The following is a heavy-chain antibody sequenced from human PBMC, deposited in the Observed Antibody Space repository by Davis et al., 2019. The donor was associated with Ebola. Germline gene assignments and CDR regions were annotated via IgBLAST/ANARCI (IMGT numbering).Heavy chain of an antibody. CDR1: GYTFTSYG. CDR3: ARDPWLPESQQNIVVVPEYYYYYGMDV. Sequence: ASVKVSCKASGYTFTSYGISWVRQAPGQGLEWMGWISAYNGNTNYAQKLQGRVTMTTDTSTSTAYMELRSLRSDDTAVYYCARDPWLPESQQNIVVVPEYYYYYGMDVWGQGTTVTVSS. D-gene: IGHD2-2*01. CDR2: ISAYNGNT. V-gene: IGHV1-18*01. J-gene: IGHJ6*02.